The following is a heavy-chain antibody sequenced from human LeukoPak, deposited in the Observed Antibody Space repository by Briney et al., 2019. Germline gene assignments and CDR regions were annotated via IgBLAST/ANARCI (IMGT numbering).Heavy chain of an antibody. CDR2: IIVGSGAT. Sequence: SVKVSCKTSGFAFSTSAVQWVRQARGQRLEWIGWIIVGSGATNYAQSLQGRFTITRDMSTNTAYMELSSLGSEDSAVYYCAAELYGVYTDCCTFHLWGQGTMVTVSS. D-gene: IGHD4-17*01. J-gene: IGHJ3*01. CDR3: AAELYGVYTDCCTFHL. V-gene: IGHV1-58*01. CDR1: GFAFSTSA.